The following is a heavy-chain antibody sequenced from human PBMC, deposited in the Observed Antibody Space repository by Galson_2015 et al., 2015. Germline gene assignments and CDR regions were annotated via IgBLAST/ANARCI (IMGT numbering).Heavy chain of an antibody. Sequence: SLRLSCAASGFTFSSYSMNWVRQAPGKGLEWVSSISSSSSYIYYADSVKGRFNISRDNAKNSLYLQMNSLRAEDTAVYYCAREPPWALPPFYCYYGMDFWGQGTTVTVSS. V-gene: IGHV3-21*01. CDR3: AREPPWALPPFYCYYGMDF. D-gene: IGHD1-26*01. CDR2: ISSSSSYI. CDR1: GFTFSSYS. J-gene: IGHJ6*02.